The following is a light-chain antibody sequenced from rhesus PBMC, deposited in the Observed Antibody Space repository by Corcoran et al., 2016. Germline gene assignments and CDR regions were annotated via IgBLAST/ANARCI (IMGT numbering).Light chain of an antibody. J-gene: IGKJ1*01. V-gene: IGKV1-22*01. CDR3: QQYSSSPWT. CDR2: KAS. Sequence: DIQMTQSPSSLSASVGDTVTITCRASQSISSWLAWYQQKPGKAPKPLILKASSLPSGVPSRFSGCGSGTEFTLTISSLQSEDFATYYCQQYSSSPWTFGQGTKVEIK. CDR1: QSISSW.